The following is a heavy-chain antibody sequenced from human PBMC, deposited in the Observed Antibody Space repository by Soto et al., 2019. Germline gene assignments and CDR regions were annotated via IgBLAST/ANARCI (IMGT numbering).Heavy chain of an antibody. Sequence: VVSVKVSCKASGYTFTGYGISWVRQAPGQGLERMGWINPNSGGTNYAQKFQGWVTMTRDTSISTAYMELSRLRSDDTAVYYCARGGYYYYYYMDVWGKGTTVTVSS. CDR3: ARGGYYYYYYMDV. CDR1: GYTFTGYG. D-gene: IGHD1-26*01. CDR2: INPNSGGT. V-gene: IGHV1-2*04. J-gene: IGHJ6*03.